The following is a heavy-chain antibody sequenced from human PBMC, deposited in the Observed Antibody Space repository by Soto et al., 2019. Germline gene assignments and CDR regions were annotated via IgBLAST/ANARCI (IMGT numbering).Heavy chain of an antibody. CDR2: INPTSEYT. Sequence: ASVQVSCKASGYTFTSYDINWVRQAPGQGLEWVGWINPTSEYTAHAQKFQGRVTLTREISTATAYMELSSLTSEDTAVYFCARQGYPGYSSDWGPGTQVTVSS. D-gene: IGHD2-15*01. CDR1: GYTFTSYD. CDR3: ARQGYPGYSSD. J-gene: IGHJ4*02. V-gene: IGHV1-8*01.